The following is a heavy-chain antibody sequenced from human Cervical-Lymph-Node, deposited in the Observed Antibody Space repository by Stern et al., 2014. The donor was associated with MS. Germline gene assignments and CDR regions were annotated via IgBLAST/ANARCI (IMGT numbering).Heavy chain of an antibody. CDR3: ARDDLRNYDFSWRN. V-gene: IGHV3-30-3*01. CDR2: ISYDGSNK. CDR1: RFTFSSYA. D-gene: IGHD3-3*01. J-gene: IGHJ4*02. Sequence: VQLVESGGGVVQPGGSLRLSCVASRFTFSSYAMHWVRQAPGKGLEWVAVISYDGSNKYYADSVKGRFTISRDNSKNTLYLQMNSLRTEDTAVYYCARDDLRNYDFSWRNWGQGTLVTVSS.